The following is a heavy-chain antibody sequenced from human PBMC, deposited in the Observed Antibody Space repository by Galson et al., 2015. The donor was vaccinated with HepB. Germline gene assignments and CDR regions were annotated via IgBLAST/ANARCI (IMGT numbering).Heavy chain of an antibody. Sequence: SLRLSCAASGFTFSTYRMSWVRQAPGKGLEWVANIMQDGGEKYYVDSVKGRFTISRDNAKKSLNLQMNSLRAEDTAVYYCARHDFWSQRVPGGMDVWGQGTTVTVSS. V-gene: IGHV3-7*03. CDR3: ARHDFWSQRVPGGMDV. J-gene: IGHJ6*02. CDR1: GFTFSTYR. CDR2: IMQDGGEK. D-gene: IGHD3-3*01.